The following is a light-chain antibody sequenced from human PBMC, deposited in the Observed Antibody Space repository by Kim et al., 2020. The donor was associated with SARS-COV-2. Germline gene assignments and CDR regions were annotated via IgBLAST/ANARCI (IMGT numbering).Light chain of an antibody. Sequence: GQSITISCTGTSSDVGGYIFVSWYQQQPGKAPKLILYDVSHRPSGVSNRFSGSKSGNRASLTIFGLQAEDEADYYCTSYTSTSTLVFGGGTQLTVL. CDR2: DVS. V-gene: IGLV2-14*03. CDR3: TSYTSTSTLV. CDR1: SSDVGGYIF. J-gene: IGLJ2*01.